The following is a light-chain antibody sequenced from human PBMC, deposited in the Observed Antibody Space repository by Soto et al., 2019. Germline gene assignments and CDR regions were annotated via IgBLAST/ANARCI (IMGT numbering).Light chain of an antibody. CDR1: QSVSSD. J-gene: IGKJ4*01. V-gene: IGKV3-15*01. CDR2: GAF. Sequence: EIVMTQSPATLSMFPGERATLSCRASQSVSSDLGWYQQKPGQAPRLLIHGAFIRAAGVPARFSGSGSGTEFTLTISSLQSEDSAGYYCQQYNDWPLTFGGGTKVEIQ. CDR3: QQYNDWPLT.